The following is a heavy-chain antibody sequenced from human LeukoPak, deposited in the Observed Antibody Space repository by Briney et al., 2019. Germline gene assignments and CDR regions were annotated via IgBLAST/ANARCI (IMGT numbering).Heavy chain of an antibody. J-gene: IGHJ4*02. CDR2: ISSSSSLI. D-gene: IGHD3-9*01. CDR1: GFTFVSYN. V-gene: IGHV3-21*05. Sequence: GGSLRLSCAASGFTFVSYNMNWVRQAPGKGLEWVSYISSSSSLIYYAGSVKGRFTISRDNAKNSLYLQMNSLRAEDTAVYYCARTYYDILTGYNPYFDYWGQGTLVTVSS. CDR3: ARTYYDILTGYNPYFDY.